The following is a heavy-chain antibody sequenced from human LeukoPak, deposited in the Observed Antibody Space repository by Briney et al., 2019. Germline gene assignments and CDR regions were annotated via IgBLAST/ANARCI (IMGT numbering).Heavy chain of an antibody. Sequence: ASVKVSCKASGYTFTSYGISWVRQAPGQGLEWMGWISAYNGNTNYAQKLQGRVTMTTDTSTSTAYMELRSLRSDDTAVYYCARTTVVVPAASGWAFDIWGQGTMVTVSS. J-gene: IGHJ3*02. V-gene: IGHV1-18*01. CDR1: GYTFTSYG. CDR2: ISAYNGNT. D-gene: IGHD2-2*01. CDR3: ARTTVVVPAASGWAFDI.